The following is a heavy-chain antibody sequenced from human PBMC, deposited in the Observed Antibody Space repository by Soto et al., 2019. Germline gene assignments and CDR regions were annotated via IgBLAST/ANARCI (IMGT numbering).Heavy chain of an antibody. V-gene: IGHV1-69*01. CDR1: GGTFSSYA. J-gene: IGHJ6*02. CDR2: IIPIFGTA. Sequence: QVQLVQSGAEVKKPGSSVKVSCKASGGTFSSYAISWVRQAPRQGLEWMGGIIPIFGTANYAQKFQGRVTITADESTSTAYMELSSLRSEDTAVYYCARGVTGYSLYYYGMDVWGQGTTVTVSS. CDR3: ARGVTGYSLYYYGMDV. D-gene: IGHD3-9*01.